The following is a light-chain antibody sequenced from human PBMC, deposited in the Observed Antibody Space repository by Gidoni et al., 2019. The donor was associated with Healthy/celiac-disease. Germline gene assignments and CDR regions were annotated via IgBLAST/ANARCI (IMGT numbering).Light chain of an antibody. CDR3: QQSYSTPLT. Sequence: DIQMTQSPSSLSASVGDRVTITCRASQSISSYLNWYQQKPGKAPQLLIYAASSLQSGVPSRFSGSGSGTDFTLTISSRPPEDFATYYCQQSYSTPLTFGGXTKVEIK. J-gene: IGKJ4*01. V-gene: IGKV1-39*01. CDR1: QSISSY. CDR2: AAS.